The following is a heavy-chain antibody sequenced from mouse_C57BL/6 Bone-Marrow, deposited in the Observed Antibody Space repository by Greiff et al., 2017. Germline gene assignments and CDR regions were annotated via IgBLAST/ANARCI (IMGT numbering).Heavy chain of an antibody. J-gene: IGHJ4*01. CDR2: IYPGGGYT. CDR3: ARRTGTDAMDY. V-gene: IGHV1-63*01. Sequence: VQVVESGAELVRPGTSVKMSCKASGYTFTNYWIGWAKQRPGHGLEWIGDIYPGGGYTNYNEKFKGKATLTADKSSSTAYMQFSSLTSEDSAIYYCARRTGTDAMDYWGQGTSVTVSS. CDR1: GYTFTNYW. D-gene: IGHD4-1*01.